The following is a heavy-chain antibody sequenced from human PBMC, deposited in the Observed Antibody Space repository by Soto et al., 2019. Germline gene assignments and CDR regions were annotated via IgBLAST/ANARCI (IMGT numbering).Heavy chain of an antibody. V-gene: IGHV5-10-1*01. CDR1: GYSFTIYW. J-gene: IGHJ3*01. CDR2: IDPSDSYT. Sequence: EVQLVQSGAEVKKPGESLRISCQGAGYSFTIYWISWVRQMPGEGLEWMGRIDPSDSYTNYSPSFQGHVTISADKSISTAYLQWSSLKASDTAIYYCARHSGSGSDAFDLWGQGTMVTVSS. CDR3: ARHSGSGSDAFDL. D-gene: IGHD3-10*01.